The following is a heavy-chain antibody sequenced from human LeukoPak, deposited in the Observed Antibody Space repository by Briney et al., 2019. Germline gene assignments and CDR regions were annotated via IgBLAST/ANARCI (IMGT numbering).Heavy chain of an antibody. CDR3: ASRSSGAFRCYVMDV. D-gene: IGHD6-19*01. Sequence: RASVKVSCKASGYTFTGYYMHWVRQAPGQGLEWMGWINPDSGGTNYAQKFQGRVTMTRDTSISTAYMELSRLISDDTAVYYCASRSSGAFRCYVMDVWGQGTTVTVSS. CDR2: INPDSGGT. J-gene: IGHJ6*02. CDR1: GYTFTGYY. V-gene: IGHV1-2*02.